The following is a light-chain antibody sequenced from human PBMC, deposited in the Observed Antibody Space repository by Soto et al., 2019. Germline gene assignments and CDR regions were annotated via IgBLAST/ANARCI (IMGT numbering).Light chain of an antibody. V-gene: IGKV1-5*01. J-gene: IGKJ1*01. CDR2: DAS. CDR1: QSISTW. Sequence: DIQMTQSPSTLSASAGDTVTITCRASQSISTWLAWYQQKPGKAPDLLIFDASSLKSGVPSRFSGSGSGTEFTLTISSLQPDDFATYYCQQYDSYSWTFGRGTKVDIK. CDR3: QQYDSYSWT.